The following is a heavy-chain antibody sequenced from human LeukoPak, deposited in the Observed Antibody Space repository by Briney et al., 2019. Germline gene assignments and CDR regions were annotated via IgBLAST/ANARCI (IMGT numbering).Heavy chain of an antibody. CDR2: IYHSGST. CDR3: ARGPEDSSGYFADY. V-gene: IGHV4-38-2*02. D-gene: IGHD3-22*01. Sequence: SETLSLTCTVSGYSISSGYYWGWIRQPPGKGLEWIGSIYHSGSTYYNPSLKSRVTISVDTSKNQFSLKLSSVTAADTAVYYCARGPEDSSGYFADYWGQGTLVTVSS. CDR1: GYSISSGYY. J-gene: IGHJ4*02.